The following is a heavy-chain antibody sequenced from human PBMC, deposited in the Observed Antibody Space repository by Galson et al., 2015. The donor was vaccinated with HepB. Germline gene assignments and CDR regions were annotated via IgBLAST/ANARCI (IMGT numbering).Heavy chain of an antibody. J-gene: IGHJ5*02. V-gene: IGHV1-3*01. CDR3: AGGRIVGATMGGNWFDP. CDR2: INAGNGNT. Sequence: SVKVSCQASGYTFTSYAMHWVRQAPGQRLEWMGWINAGNGNTKYSQKFQGRVTITRDTSASTAYMELSSLRSEDTAVYYCAGGRIVGATMGGNWFDPWGQGTLVTVSS. D-gene: IGHD1-26*01. CDR1: GYTFTSYA.